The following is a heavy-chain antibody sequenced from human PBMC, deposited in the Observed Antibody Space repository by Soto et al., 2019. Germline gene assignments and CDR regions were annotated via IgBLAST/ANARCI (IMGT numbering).Heavy chain of an antibody. V-gene: IGHV3-23*01. CDR3: AKDSIAAAGTNDY. D-gene: IGHD6-13*01. CDR1: GFTFSSYA. J-gene: IGHJ4*02. CDR2: LSGRGGTT. Sequence: PGGSLRLSCAASGFTFSSYAMSWVRQTPGKGLEWVSTLSGRGGTTYYADSVKGQFTISRDNSKSTLFLQMNSLRAEDTAVYYCAKDSIAAAGTNDYWGQGTLVTVSS.